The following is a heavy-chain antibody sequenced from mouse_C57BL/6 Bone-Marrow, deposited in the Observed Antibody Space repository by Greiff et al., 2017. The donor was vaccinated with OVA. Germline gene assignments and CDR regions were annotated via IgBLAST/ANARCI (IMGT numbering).Heavy chain of an antibody. CDR3: TGLTGPWFAY. Sequence: EVKLMESGGGLVQPGGSMKLSCVASGFTFSNYWMNWVRQSPEKGLEWVAQIRLKSDNYATHYAESVKGRFTISRDDSKSSVYLQMNNLRAEDTGIYYCTGLTGPWFAYWGQGTLVTVSA. D-gene: IGHD4-1*01. J-gene: IGHJ3*01. CDR2: IRLKSDNYAT. CDR1: GFTFSNYW. V-gene: IGHV6-3*01.